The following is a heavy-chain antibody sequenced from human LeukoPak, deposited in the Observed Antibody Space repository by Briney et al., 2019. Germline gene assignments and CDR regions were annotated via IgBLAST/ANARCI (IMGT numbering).Heavy chain of an antibody. J-gene: IGHJ6*03. CDR1: GFTFSTYA. CDR2: ISYDGSNK. Sequence: QPGGSLRLSCAGSGFTFSTYAMSWVRQAPGKGLEWVAVISYDGSNKYYADSVKGRFTISRDNSKNTLYLQMNSLRAEDTAVYYCARGLRYCSSTSCYTDYYYMDVWGKGTTVTVSS. D-gene: IGHD2-2*02. CDR3: ARGLRYCSSTSCYTDYYYMDV. V-gene: IGHV3-30*03.